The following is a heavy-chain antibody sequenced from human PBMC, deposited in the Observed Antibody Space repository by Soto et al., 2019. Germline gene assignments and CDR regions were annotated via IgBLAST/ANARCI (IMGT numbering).Heavy chain of an antibody. V-gene: IGHV4-31*03. CDR1: GGSISSGGYY. CDR3: ARERGSGSDTDYFDY. J-gene: IGHJ4*02. CDR2: IYYSGST. D-gene: IGHD3-10*01. Sequence: QVQLQESGPGLVKPSQTLTLTCTVSGGSISSGGYYWSWIRQHPGKGLEWIGYIYYSGSTYYNPSLKSRVTISVDTSKNQFSLKLSSVTAADTAVYYCARERGSGSDTDYFDYWGQGTLVTVSS.